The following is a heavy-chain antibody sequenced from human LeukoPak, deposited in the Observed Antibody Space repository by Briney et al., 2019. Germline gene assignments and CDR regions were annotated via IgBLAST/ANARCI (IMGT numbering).Heavy chain of an antibody. V-gene: IGHV3-43*02. CDR3: AKDKFRVFDY. Sequence: GGSLRLSCAASGFTFDEYAMHWVRQAPGKGREWVSFISGDGGSTYYADSVKGRFTIYRDNSKNSLYLKMNSLKTEDTALYYCAKDKFRVFDYWGQGTLVTVSS. J-gene: IGHJ4*02. D-gene: IGHD6-13*01. CDR2: ISGDGGST. CDR1: GFTFDEYA.